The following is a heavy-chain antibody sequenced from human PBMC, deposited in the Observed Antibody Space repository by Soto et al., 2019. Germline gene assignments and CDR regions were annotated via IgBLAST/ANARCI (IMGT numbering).Heavy chain of an antibody. CDR3: TRDASRDSSARGWFDP. Sequence: PGETLRLSCAASGFTFRSFTMNWVRQPPGKGLEWVSTISSNSAYIYYTDALRGRFTISRDNAKSSLHLQMNSLRAEDTAVYYCTRDASRDSSARGWFDPWGPGTLVTVSS. CDR1: GFTFRSFT. V-gene: IGHV3-21*01. D-gene: IGHD6-13*01. J-gene: IGHJ5*02. CDR2: ISSNSAYI.